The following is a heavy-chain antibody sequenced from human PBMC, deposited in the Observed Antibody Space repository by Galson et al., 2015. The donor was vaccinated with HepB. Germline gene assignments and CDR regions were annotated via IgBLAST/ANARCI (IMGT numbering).Heavy chain of an antibody. CDR2: ISGSADTP. Sequence: SLRLSCAASGFTFSSYAMSWVRRAPGKGLEWVSVISGSADTPYYADSVKGRFTISRDNSRNTVYSQMNSLRAEDTAVYYCAKDVDYWSGYKDYWGQGTLVTVSS. CDR1: GFTFSSYA. CDR3: AKDVDYWSGYKDY. D-gene: IGHD3-3*01. V-gene: IGHV3-23*01. J-gene: IGHJ4*02.